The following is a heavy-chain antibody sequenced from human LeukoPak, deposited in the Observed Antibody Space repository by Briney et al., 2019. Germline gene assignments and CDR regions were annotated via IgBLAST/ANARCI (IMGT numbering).Heavy chain of an antibody. CDR1: GYTFTSYY. CDR3: ARVAVRGVNAFDI. Sequence: GASVKVSCKSSGYTFTSYYMHWVRHAPGQGLEWMGIINPSGGSTSYAQKFQGRVTMTRDMSTSTVYMELSSLRSEDTAVYYCARVAVRGVNAFDIWGQGTMVTVSS. CDR2: INPSGGST. J-gene: IGHJ3*02. V-gene: IGHV1-46*01. D-gene: IGHD3-10*01.